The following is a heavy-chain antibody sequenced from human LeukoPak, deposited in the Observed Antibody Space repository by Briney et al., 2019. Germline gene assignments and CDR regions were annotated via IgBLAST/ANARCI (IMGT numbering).Heavy chain of an antibody. J-gene: IGHJ4*02. CDR2: IKSKTDGGTT. CDR3: STGRRGLRGTN. Sequence: GGSLRLSCAASGFTFSNAWMSWVRQAPGKGLEWVGRIKSKTDGGTTDYAAPVKGRFTISRDDSKNTLYLQMNSLKIEDTAVYYCSTGRRGLRGTNWGQGTLVTVSS. V-gene: IGHV3-15*01. CDR1: GFTFSNAW. D-gene: IGHD4-17*01.